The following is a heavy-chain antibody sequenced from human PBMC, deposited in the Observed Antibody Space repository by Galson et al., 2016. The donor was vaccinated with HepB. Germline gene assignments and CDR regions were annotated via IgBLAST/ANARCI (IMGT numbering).Heavy chain of an antibody. CDR2: ISFDGTNK. V-gene: IGHV3-30*18. D-gene: IGHD2-21*01. CDR3: AKELWLFRHPGVGYLDY. CDR1: GFTFTTSG. Sequence: SLRLPCAASGFTFTTSGMHWVRRAPGKGLESVAIISFDGTNKYYADSVKGRFTISRDNSKNTLYLQMNSLRAEDTAVYYCAKELWLFRHPGVGYLDYWGQGTLVTVSS. J-gene: IGHJ4*02.